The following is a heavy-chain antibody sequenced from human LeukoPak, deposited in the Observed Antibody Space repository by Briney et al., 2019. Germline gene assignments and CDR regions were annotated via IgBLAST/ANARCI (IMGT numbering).Heavy chain of an antibody. CDR2: IIHILGIA. CDR1: GGTFSSYT. V-gene: IGHV1-69*02. CDR3: ATREGDGYTESYYYYMDV. D-gene: IGHD5-24*01. J-gene: IGHJ6*03. Sequence: SVKVSCKASGGTFSSYTISWVRQAPGQGLEWMGRIIHILGIANYAQKFQGRVTITADKSTSTAYMELSSLRSEDTAVYYCATREGDGYTESYYYYMDVWGKGTTVTVSS.